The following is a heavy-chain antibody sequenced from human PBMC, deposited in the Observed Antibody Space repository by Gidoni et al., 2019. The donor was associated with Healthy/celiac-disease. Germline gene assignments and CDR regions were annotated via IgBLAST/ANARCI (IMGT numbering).Heavy chain of an antibody. D-gene: IGHD3-22*01. CDR1: GGTFSSYA. CDR2: IIPIFGTA. Sequence: QVQLVQSGAEVKKPGSSVKVSCKASGGTFSSYAISWVRQAPGQGLEWMGGIIPIFGTANYAQKFQGRVTITADESTSTAYMELSSLRSEDTAVYYCARDSHDSSGYYCPFDYWGQGTLVTVSS. CDR3: ARDSHDSSGYYCPFDY. V-gene: IGHV1-69*01. J-gene: IGHJ4*02.